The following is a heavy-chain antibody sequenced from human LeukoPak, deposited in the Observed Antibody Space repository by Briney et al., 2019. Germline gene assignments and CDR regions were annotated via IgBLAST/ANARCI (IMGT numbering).Heavy chain of an antibody. CDR3: ARGGNYWPQWWFDP. V-gene: IGHV4-59*11. J-gene: IGHJ5*02. CDR1: GFTFSSHG. Sequence: PGGSLRLSCAASGFTFSSHGVNWIRQPPGKGLEWIGYIYYTGSTSYNPSLKSRVTMSLDASKNQFSLELNSVTPADTAVYYCARGGNYWPQWWFDPWGRGTLVSVSS. CDR2: IYYTGST. D-gene: IGHD1-26*01.